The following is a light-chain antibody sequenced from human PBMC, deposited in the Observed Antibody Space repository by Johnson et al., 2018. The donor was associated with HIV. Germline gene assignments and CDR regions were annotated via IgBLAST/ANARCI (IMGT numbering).Light chain of an antibody. CDR2: DNN. Sequence: QSILTQPPSVSAAPGQKVTISCSGSSSNIGNNYVSWYQQFPGTAPKLVIYDNNKRPSGIPDRFSGSKSGTSATLAITGLQTGDEADYYCGAWDSSLSAYVFGTGTQVTV. J-gene: IGLJ1*01. V-gene: IGLV1-51*01. CDR1: SSNIGNNY. CDR3: GAWDSSLSAYV.